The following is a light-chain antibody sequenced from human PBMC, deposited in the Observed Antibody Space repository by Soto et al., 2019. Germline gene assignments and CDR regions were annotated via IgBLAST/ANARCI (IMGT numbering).Light chain of an antibody. CDR1: QSVSSSF. CDR3: QQYGRSPA. Sequence: DIVLTQSPGTLSLSPGERATLSCRASQSVSSSFLAWYQQKPGQAPRLLIYGASNRATGIPDRFSGSGSGTDFTLTISRLEPEDFAVYYCQQYGRSPAFGGGTKVEIK. CDR2: GAS. J-gene: IGKJ4*01. V-gene: IGKV3-20*01.